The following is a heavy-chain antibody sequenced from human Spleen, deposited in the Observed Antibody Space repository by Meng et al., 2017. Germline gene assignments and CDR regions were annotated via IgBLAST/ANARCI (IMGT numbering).Heavy chain of an antibody. CDR2: ISHSGST. V-gene: IGHV4-4*02. Sequence: VQLQESGPGMVKPSGPLSLTCTVSGGSISSSNWWSWVRQPPGKGLEWIGEISHSGSTNYNPSLKSRVTISVDKSKNQFSLRLSSVTAADTAVYYCARGPTTMAHDFDYWGQGTLVTVSS. CDR3: ARGPTTMAHDFDY. CDR1: GGSISSSNW. D-gene: IGHD4-11*01. J-gene: IGHJ4*02.